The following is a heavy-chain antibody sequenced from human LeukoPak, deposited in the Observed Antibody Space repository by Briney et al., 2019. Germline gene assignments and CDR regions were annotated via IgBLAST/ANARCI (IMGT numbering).Heavy chain of an antibody. J-gene: IGHJ4*02. CDR1: GGSFSGYY. CDR3: ARAPCGGDCYSDY. CDR2: IIHSGST. V-gene: IGHV4-34*12. Sequence: RSSETLSLTCAVYGGSFSGYYWSWICQPPGKGLEWIGEIIHSGSTNYNPSLKSRVTISVDTSKNQFSLKLSSVTAADTAVYHCARAPCGGDCYSDYWGQGTLVTVSS. D-gene: IGHD2-21*02.